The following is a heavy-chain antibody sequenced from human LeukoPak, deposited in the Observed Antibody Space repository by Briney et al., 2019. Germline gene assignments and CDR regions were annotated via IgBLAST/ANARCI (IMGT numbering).Heavy chain of an antibody. CDR3: ATYRQVLLPFES. CDR2: IFPSGGEI. CDR1: GLTFSTFA. Sequence: PGGSLRLSCEASGLTFSTFAMIWVRQPPGKGLEWVSSIFPSGGEIHYADSVRGPFTISRDNSKTTLSLQMNSLRAEDTAIYYCATYRQVLLPFESWGQGTLVTVSS. J-gene: IGHJ4*02. D-gene: IGHD2-8*02. V-gene: IGHV3-23*01.